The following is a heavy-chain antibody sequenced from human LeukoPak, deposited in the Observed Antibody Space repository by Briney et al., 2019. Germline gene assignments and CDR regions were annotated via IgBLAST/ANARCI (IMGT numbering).Heavy chain of an antibody. Sequence: SETLSLTCTVSGGSISSYYWSWIRQPPGKGLEWIGYIYYSGSTNYNPSLKSRVTVSVDTSKNQFSLKLSSVTAADTAVYYCARLLVPTTYFYYYYGMDVWGQGTTVTVSS. CDR2: IYYSGST. CDR3: ARLLVPTTYFYYYYGMDV. J-gene: IGHJ6*02. V-gene: IGHV4-59*08. D-gene: IGHD4-17*01. CDR1: GGSISSYY.